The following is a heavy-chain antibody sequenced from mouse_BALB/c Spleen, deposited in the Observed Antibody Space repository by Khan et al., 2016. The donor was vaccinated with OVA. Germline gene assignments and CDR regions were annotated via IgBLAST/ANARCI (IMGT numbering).Heavy chain of an antibody. J-gene: IGHJ3*01. D-gene: IGHD1-1*01. CDR1: GYTFTIYW. CDR3: VNHGSSSDWFTY. V-gene: IGHV1-7*01. CDR2: IDPSTDYT. Sequence: QVRLQQSGAELAKPGASVKMSCKASGYTFTIYWMHWVKQRPGQGLEWIGYIDPSTDYTEYNQKFKDKATLTADKSSSTAYMQLTSLTSEDSAVYSCVNHGSSSDWFTYWGQGTLVTVSA.